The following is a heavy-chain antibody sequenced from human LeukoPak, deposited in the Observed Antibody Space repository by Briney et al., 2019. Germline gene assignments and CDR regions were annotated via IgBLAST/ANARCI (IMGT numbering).Heavy chain of an antibody. CDR2: ISATGGST. CDR3: AKIAGGGRWVSNFNMDV. Sequence: GGSLRLSCAASGFTFSSYAMTWVRQAPGRGLEWVSTISATGGSTYYADSVKGRFTISRDNSKNTLYLQMNSLRAEDTALYYCAKIAGGGRWVSNFNMDVWGQGTTVTVSS. J-gene: IGHJ6*02. V-gene: IGHV3-23*01. D-gene: IGHD2-15*01. CDR1: GFTFSSYA.